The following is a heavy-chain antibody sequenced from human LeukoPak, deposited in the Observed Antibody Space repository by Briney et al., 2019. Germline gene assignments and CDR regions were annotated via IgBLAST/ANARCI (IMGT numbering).Heavy chain of an antibody. CDR2: IYHSGST. CDR3: ARESPRGESYFDY. V-gene: IGHV4-38-2*02. CDR1: GYSISSGYY. Sequence: PSETLSLTCAVSGYSISSGYYWGWIRQPPGKGLEWIGSIYHSGSTYYNPSLKSRVTISVDTSKNQFSLKLSSVTAADTAVYYCARESPRGESYFDYWGQGTLVTVSS. D-gene: IGHD2-21*01. J-gene: IGHJ4*02.